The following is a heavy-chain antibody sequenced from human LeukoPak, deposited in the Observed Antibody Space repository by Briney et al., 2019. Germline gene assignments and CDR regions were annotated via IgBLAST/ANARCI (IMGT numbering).Heavy chain of an antibody. J-gene: IGHJ6*02. CDR2: ISSSAII. D-gene: IGHD2-21*02. CDR1: GFSFSSYT. Sequence: GGSLRLSCAASGFSFSSYTMNWVRQPPGKGLEWVSSISSSAIIYYADSVKGRFTISRDNAENSLYLQMNSLRAEDTAVYYCARTAREPDVRGQGTTVTVSS. CDR3: ARTAREPDV. V-gene: IGHV3-21*04.